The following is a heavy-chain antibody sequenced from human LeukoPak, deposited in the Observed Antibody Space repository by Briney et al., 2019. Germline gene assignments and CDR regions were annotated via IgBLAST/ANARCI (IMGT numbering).Heavy chain of an antibody. CDR2: ISAYNGNT. CDR3: ARVPVKTYYYGSKAPDRYYYYYMDV. Sequence: GASVKVSCKASGYTFTSYGISWVRQAPGQGLEWMGWISAYNGNTNYAQKLQGRVTMTTDTSTSTAYMELRSLRSDDTAVYYCARVPVKTYYYGSKAPDRYYYYYMDVWGKGTTVTVSS. CDR1: GYTFTSYG. V-gene: IGHV1-18*01. D-gene: IGHD3-22*01. J-gene: IGHJ6*03.